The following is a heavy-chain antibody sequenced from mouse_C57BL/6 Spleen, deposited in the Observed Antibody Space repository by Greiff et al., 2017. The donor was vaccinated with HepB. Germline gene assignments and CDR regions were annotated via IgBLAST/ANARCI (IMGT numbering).Heavy chain of an antibody. J-gene: IGHJ3*01. D-gene: IGHD2-4*01. V-gene: IGHV1-18*01. CDR1: GYTFTDYN. CDR3: ARSYYDYDGAWFAY. Sequence: EVQVVESGPELVKPGASVKIPCKASGYTFTDYNMDWVKQSHGKSLEWIGDINPNNGGTIYNQKFKGKATLTVDKSSSTAYMELRSLTSEDTAVYYCARSYYDYDGAWFAYWGQGTLVTVSA. CDR2: INPNNGGT.